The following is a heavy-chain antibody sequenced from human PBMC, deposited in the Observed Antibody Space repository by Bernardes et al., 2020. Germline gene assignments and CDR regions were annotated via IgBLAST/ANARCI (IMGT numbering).Heavy chain of an antibody. D-gene: IGHD2-15*01. Sequence: GGSLRLSRAASGFGFRDAAMTWVRQAPGKGLEWVSLISADGFNTYYRDSVKGRFTISRDNSKSIVYLQMNSLRAGDTAVYFCVKDIEQTFWGQGTLVTVSS. CDR1: GFGFRDAA. CDR3: VKDIEQTF. CDR2: ISADGFNT. J-gene: IGHJ4*02. V-gene: IGHV3-23*01.